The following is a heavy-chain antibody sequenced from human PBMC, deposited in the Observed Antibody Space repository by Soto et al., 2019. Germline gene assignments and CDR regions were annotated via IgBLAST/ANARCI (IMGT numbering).Heavy chain of an antibody. CDR3: ARYYYDASGYPHAFDI. Sequence: QVHLVQSEAEVKKPGSSVKVSCKASGGTFSIYAFSWARQAPGQGLEWMGGINPRFGTANYAQKFQGRVTITADESTSTAYMELSSLRSEDTAVDYWARYYYDASGYPHAFDIWGQGTTVAVSS. CDR1: GGTFSIYA. J-gene: IGHJ3*02. D-gene: IGHD3-22*01. CDR2: INPRFGTA. V-gene: IGHV1-69*01.